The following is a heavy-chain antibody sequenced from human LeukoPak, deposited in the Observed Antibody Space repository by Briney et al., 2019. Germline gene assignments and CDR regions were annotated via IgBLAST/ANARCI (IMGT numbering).Heavy chain of an antibody. CDR1: GYTFTDYY. CDR3: AKEQFMGGVSFDY. CDR2: INPNSGVT. V-gene: IGHV1-2*02. D-gene: IGHD3-16*01. J-gene: IGHJ4*02. Sequence: ASVKVSCKASGYTFTDYYMHWVRQAPGQGLEWMGWINPNSGVTNYAQKFQGRVTMTRDTSISTAYMELSSLKSDDTAVYYCAKEQFMGGVSFDYWGQGTLVTVSS.